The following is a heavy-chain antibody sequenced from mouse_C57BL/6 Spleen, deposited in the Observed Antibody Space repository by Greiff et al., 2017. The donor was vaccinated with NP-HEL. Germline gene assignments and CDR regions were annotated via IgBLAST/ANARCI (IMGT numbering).Heavy chain of an antibody. CDR3: ASLYYAMDY. V-gene: IGHV5-17*01. CDR2: ISNGSSTI. Sequence: EVKLVESGGGLVKPGGSLKLSCAASGFTFSDYGMHWVRQAPEKGLEWVAYISNGSSTIYYADTVKGRFTISRDNAKNTLFLQMTSLRSEDTAMYYCASLYYAMDYWGQGTSVTVSS. J-gene: IGHJ4*01. CDR1: GFTFSDYG.